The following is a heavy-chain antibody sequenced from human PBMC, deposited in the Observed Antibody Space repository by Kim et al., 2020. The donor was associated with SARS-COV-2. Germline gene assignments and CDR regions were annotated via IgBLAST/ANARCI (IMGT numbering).Heavy chain of an antibody. V-gene: IGHV4-59*01. D-gene: IGHD3-16*02. J-gene: IGHJ4*02. CDR1: GGSISSYY. CDR2: IYYSGST. Sequence: SETLSLTCTVSGGSISSYYWSWIRQPPGKGLEWIGYIYYSGSTNYNPSLKSRVTISVDTSKNQFSLKLSSVTAADTAVYYCARGDYVWGGYQSFDYWGQGTLVTVSS. CDR3: ARGDYVWGGYQSFDY.